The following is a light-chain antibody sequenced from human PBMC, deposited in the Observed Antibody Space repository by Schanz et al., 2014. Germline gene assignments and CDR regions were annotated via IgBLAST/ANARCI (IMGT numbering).Light chain of an antibody. V-gene: IGLV2-8*01. Sequence: QSVLTQPPSASGSLGQSVTISCTGTSSDVGGYNYVSWYQQHPGKAPKLMIYEVTKRPSGVPDRFSGSKSGNTASLTVSGLQAEDEADYYCSSFGGSNNPPGVFGGGTKLTVL. CDR1: SSDVGGYNY. CDR3: SSFGGSNNPPGV. J-gene: IGLJ3*02. CDR2: EVT.